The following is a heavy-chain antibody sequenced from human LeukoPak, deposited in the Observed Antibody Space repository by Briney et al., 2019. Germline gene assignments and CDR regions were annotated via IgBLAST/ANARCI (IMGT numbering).Heavy chain of an antibody. CDR3: AKRNTMVRGGPCFDY. Sequence: PGGSLRLSCAASGFSFSSYAMNWVRQAPGKGLEWVSIIFGNGDTTYYADSVKGRFTVSRDNSKDTLYLQMNDLRTDDTAIYYCAKRNTMVRGGPCFDYWGQGLLVTVSS. J-gene: IGHJ4*02. CDR2: IFGNGDTT. V-gene: IGHV3-23*01. D-gene: IGHD3-10*01. CDR1: GFSFSSYA.